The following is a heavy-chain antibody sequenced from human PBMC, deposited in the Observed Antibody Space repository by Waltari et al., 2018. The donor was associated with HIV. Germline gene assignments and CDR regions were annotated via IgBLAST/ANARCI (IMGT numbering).Heavy chain of an antibody. D-gene: IGHD3-10*01. J-gene: IGHJ6*02. CDR1: GFTLRTDA. Sequence: VQLVESGGGVVKPGSHLRLSCAESGFTLRTDATHWLRQAPGKGLEWVAVLSYYGSDKYYADSVRGRFTISRDNSKNTLYLQMNNLRAEDTAVYFCARRGVLTYYYTMDVWGQGTTVTVSS. V-gene: IGHV3-33*05. CDR3: ARRGVLTYYYTMDV. CDR2: LSYYGSDK.